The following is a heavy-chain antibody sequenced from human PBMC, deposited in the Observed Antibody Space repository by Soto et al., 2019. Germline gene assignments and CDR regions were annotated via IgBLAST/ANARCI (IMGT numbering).Heavy chain of an antibody. CDR1: GYTFTSYA. J-gene: IGHJ3*02. Sequence: QVQLVQSGAEVKKPGASVKVSCKASGYTFTSYAMHWLRQAPGQRLEWMGWINAGNGKTKYSQKFQGRVTITRDTSASTAYMELSSLRSEDTAVYYCARESTRFLEWSWNAFDIWGQGTMVTVSS. V-gene: IGHV1-3*01. CDR3: ARESTRFLEWSWNAFDI. CDR2: INAGNGKT. D-gene: IGHD3-3*01.